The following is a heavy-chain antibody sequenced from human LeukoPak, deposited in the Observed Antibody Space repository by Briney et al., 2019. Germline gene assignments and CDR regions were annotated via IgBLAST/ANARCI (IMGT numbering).Heavy chain of an antibody. Sequence: GGSLRFSCAASGFTFSNYAMRWVRQAPGKGLEWVSGISGSGDSTYYADTVKGRFTISRDNSKNTLYLQMNSLRVEDTAVYYCAKGEVGSYYDYFDYWGQGTLVTVSS. CDR3: AKGEVGSYYDYFDY. D-gene: IGHD1-26*01. V-gene: IGHV3-23*01. CDR1: GFTFSNYA. CDR2: ISGSGDST. J-gene: IGHJ4*02.